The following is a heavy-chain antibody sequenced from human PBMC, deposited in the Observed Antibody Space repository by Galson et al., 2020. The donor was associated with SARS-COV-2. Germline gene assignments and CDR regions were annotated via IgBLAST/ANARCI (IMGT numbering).Heavy chain of an antibody. CDR1: GYPFTNFA. CDR3: ARKAGDCTSSSCLYYYYYVDV. CDR2: INTDNGNT. Sequence: ASVKVSCKASGYPFTNFAIHWVRQAPGQSPEWMGWINTDNGNTKYSQNFQDRVTITSDTSASTVYMELSSLRSGDTAVYYCARKAGDCTSSSCLYYYYYVDVWGKGTTVTVSS. V-gene: IGHV1-3*04. J-gene: IGHJ6*03. D-gene: IGHD2-2*01.